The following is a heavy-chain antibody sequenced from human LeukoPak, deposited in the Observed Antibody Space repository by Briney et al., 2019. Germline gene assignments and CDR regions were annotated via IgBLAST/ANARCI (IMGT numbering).Heavy chain of an antibody. J-gene: IGHJ4*02. CDR2: TSYDGIHK. D-gene: IGHD3-10*01. CDR1: GFSLGTNA. Sequence: PGGSLRLSCTASGFSLGTNAMHWVRQAPGKGLEWVAVTSYDGIHKYYADSVKGRFTISRVTAKNTLYLQMNSLRPEDSAVYYCARDNTYGSGTKDWGQGTLVTVSS. CDR3: ARDNTYGSGTKD. V-gene: IGHV3-30-3*01.